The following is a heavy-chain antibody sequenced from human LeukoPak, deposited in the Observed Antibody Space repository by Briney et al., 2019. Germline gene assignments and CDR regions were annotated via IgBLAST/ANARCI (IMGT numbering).Heavy chain of an antibody. CDR1: GFTFSSCS. V-gene: IGHV3-21*01. CDR3: ARDGTGWSRDY. CDR2: ISSSGKYI. Sequence: GGSLRLSCAASGFTFSSCSMKWVRQAPGEGLEWVSSISSSGKYIYYQDSVRGRFTISRDNAKNSLYLQMDSLRAEDSAVYYCARDGTGWSRDYWGQGTLVTVSS. J-gene: IGHJ4*02. D-gene: IGHD1/OR15-1a*01.